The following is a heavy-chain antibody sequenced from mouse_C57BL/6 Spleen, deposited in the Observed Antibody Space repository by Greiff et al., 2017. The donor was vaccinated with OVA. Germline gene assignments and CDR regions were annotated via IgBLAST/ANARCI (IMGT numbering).Heavy chain of an antibody. CDR1: GYTFTDYY. Sequence: VQLQQSGPELVKPGASVKISCKASGYTFTDYYMNWVKQSHGKSLEWIGDINPNNGGTSYNQKFKGKATLTVDKSSSTAYMELRSLTSEDSAVYYCASYYGSSYGGVFDYWGQGTTLTVSS. CDR2: INPNNGGT. V-gene: IGHV1-26*01. CDR3: ASYYGSSYGGVFDY. J-gene: IGHJ2*01. D-gene: IGHD1-1*01.